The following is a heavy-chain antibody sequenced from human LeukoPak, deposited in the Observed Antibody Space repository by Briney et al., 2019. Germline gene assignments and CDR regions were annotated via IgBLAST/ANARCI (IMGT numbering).Heavy chain of an antibody. CDR1: GGSFSGYY. J-gene: IGHJ4*02. CDR3: ARGRAYYYDSSGYYPPLIDY. Sequence: SSETLSLTCAVYGGSFSGYYWSWIRQPPGKGLEWNGEINHSGSTNYNPSLKSRVTISVDTSKNQFSLKLSSVTAADTAVCYCARGRAYYYDSSGYYPPLIDYWGPGTLVTVSS. V-gene: IGHV4-34*01. D-gene: IGHD3-22*01. CDR2: INHSGST.